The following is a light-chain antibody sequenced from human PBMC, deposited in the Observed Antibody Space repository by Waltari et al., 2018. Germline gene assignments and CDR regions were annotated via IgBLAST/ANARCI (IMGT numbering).Light chain of an antibody. CDR1: QSVSRY. CDR2: AAS. J-gene: IGKJ1*01. Sequence: IVLTQSPGTLSLSPGERATLSCRASQSVSRYLVWYQQKPGQAPRLLIYAASIRATGIPDRFSGSGSGTDFSLTISRLEPEDFAVYYCQKYDRLPATFGQGTKVEIK. CDR3: QKYDRLPAT. V-gene: IGKV3-20*01.